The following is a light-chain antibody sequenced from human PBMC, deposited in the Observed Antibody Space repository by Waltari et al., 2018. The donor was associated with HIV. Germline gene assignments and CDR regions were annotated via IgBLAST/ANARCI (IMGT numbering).Light chain of an antibody. CDR1: QSVLYSSNNKNY. V-gene: IGKV4-1*01. CDR3: RQYYSSPLT. J-gene: IGKJ2*01. CDR2: WAS. Sequence: DIVMTQSPDSLAVSLGERATINCKSSQSVLYSSNNKNYFAWYQQKPGQPPKLLIYWASTRESGVPDRFSGSGSGTDFTLTIRSLQAEDVAVYYCRQYYSSPLTFGQGTKLEIK.